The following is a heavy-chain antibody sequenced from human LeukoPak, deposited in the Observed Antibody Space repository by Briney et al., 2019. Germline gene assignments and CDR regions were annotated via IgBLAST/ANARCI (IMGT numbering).Heavy chain of an antibody. D-gene: IGHD6-19*01. CDR2: IYSGGST. CDR3: ASPLTLSIAVAGGYYYYMDV. J-gene: IGHJ6*03. V-gene: IGHV3-53*01. CDR1: GFTVSSNY. Sequence: TGGSLRLSCAASGFTVSSNYMSWVRQAPGKGLEWVSVIYSGGSTYYADSVKGRFTISRDNSKNTLYLQMNSLRAEDTAVYYCASPLTLSIAVAGGYYYYMDVWDKGTTVTVSS.